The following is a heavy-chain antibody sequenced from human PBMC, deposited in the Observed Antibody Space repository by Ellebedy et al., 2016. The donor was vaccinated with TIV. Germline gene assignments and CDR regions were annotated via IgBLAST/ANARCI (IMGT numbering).Heavy chain of an antibody. CDR1: GYTFTSYA. CDR3: AREYKAAAGTCFDY. D-gene: IGHD6-13*01. V-gene: IGHV1-3*01. J-gene: IGHJ4*02. Sequence: ASVKVSCXAPGYTFTSYAMHWVRQAPGQRLEWMGWINAGNGNTKYSQKFQGRVTITRDTSASTAYMELSSLRSEDTAVYYCAREYKAAAGTCFDYWGQGTLVTVSS. CDR2: INAGNGNT.